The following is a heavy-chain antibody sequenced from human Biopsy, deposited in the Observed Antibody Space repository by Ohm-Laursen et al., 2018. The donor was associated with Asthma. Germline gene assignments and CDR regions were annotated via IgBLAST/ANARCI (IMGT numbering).Heavy chain of an antibody. CDR2: ISYDGSNK. CDR1: EFTFSSYG. D-gene: IGHD3-3*01. Sequence: SLRLSCVASEFTFSSYGMYWVRQAPGKGLEWVAVISYDGSNKYYADSVKGRFTISRDNSKNTLYLQMNSLRAEDTAVYYCAKDTEGRYDFWSGLSYNYYGMDVWGQGTTVTVSS. CDR3: AKDTEGRYDFWSGLSYNYYGMDV. V-gene: IGHV3-30*18. J-gene: IGHJ6*02.